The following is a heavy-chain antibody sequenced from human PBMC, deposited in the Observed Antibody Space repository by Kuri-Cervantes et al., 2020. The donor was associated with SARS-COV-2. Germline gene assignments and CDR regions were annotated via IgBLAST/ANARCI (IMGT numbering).Heavy chain of an antibody. CDR3: ARPERFFGVVIPQGGAFYI. Sequence: ASVKVSCKASGYTFTSYYMHWVRQAPGQGLEWMGIINTSGGSTSYAQKFQGRVTITADESTSTAYRELSSLIPEDTAVYYCARPERFFGVVIPQGGAFYICGQGIIV. CDR1: GYTFTSYY. J-gene: IGHJ3*02. D-gene: IGHD3-3*01. V-gene: IGHV1-46*01. CDR2: INTSGGST.